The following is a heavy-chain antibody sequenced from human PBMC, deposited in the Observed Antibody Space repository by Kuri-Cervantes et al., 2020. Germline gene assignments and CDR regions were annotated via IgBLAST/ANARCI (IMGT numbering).Heavy chain of an antibody. V-gene: IGHV5-51*01. CDR3: ARLLPYCSSTSCFADASDI. Sequence: KVSCKGSGYSFTSYWIGWVRQMPGKGLEWMGIIYPGDSDNRYSPSFQGQVTISADKSISTAYLQWSSLKASDTAMYYCARLLPYCSSTSCFADASDIWGQGTMVTVSS. D-gene: IGHD2-2*01. J-gene: IGHJ3*02. CDR2: IYPGDSDN. CDR1: GYSFTSYW.